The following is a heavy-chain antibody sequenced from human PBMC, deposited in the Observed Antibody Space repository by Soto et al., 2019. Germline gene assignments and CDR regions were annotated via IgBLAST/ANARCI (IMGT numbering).Heavy chain of an antibody. CDR1: GFTFGNYA. V-gene: IGHV3-23*01. CDR2: ISSTGRRT. CDR3: AKVANVGVVVEYFDH. J-gene: IGHJ4*02. Sequence: PGGSLRLSCAASGFTFGNYAMTWVRQAPGKGLEWVSGISSTGRRTYYADSVRGRFSISRDNSKNTVDLQINSLRAEDTAVYYCAKVANVGVVVEYFDHWGQGSLVTVSS. D-gene: IGHD3-3*01.